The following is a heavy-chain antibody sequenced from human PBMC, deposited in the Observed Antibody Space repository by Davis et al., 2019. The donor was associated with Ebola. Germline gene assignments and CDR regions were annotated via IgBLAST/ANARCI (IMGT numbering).Heavy chain of an antibody. V-gene: IGHV1-8*01. CDR2: MNPNSGNT. CDR1: RYSFTSYD. Sequence: ASVKVSCMTSRYSFTSYDLNWVRQATGQGLERLGWMNPNSGNTGSAQKFQGRLTMTRHTSIRTAYMALSGLRSDDTAIYFCARGTRSFDSWGQGTLVTVSS. D-gene: IGHD3-16*01. CDR3: ARGTRSFDS. J-gene: IGHJ5*01.